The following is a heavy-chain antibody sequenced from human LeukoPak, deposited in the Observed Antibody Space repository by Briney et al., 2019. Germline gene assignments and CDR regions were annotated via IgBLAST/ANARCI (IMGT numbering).Heavy chain of an antibody. J-gene: IGHJ6*03. V-gene: IGHV3-23*01. CDR3: AKTTMVRREMYYYYYYMDV. CDR1: GFTVSSNS. CDR2: ISGSGDNT. Sequence: GGSLRLSCTVSGFTVSSNSMSWVRQAPGKGLEWVSGISGSGDNTYYADSVKGRFTISRDNSKNTVYLQMNSLRAEDTAVYYCAKTTMVRREMYYYYYYMDVWGKGTTVTISS. D-gene: IGHD3-10*01.